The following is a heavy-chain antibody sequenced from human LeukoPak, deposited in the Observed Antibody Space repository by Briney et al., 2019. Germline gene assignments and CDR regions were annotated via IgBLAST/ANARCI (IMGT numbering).Heavy chain of an antibody. CDR1: GGSISSSSYY. CDR2: IYYSGST. J-gene: IGHJ4*02. CDR3: AREVKDYYDSSGSPRPFDY. Sequence: PSETLSLTCTVSGGSISSSSYYWGWIRQPPGKGLEWIGSIYYSGSTYCNPSLKSRVTISVDTSKNQFSLKLSSVTAADTAVYYCAREVKDYYDSSGSPRPFDYWGQGTLVTVSS. V-gene: IGHV4-39*02. D-gene: IGHD3-22*01.